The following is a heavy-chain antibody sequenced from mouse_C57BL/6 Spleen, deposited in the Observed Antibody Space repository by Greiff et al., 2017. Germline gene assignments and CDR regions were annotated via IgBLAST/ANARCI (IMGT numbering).Heavy chain of an antibody. D-gene: IGHD3-3*01. V-gene: IGHV1-69*01. Sequence: QVQLQQPGAELVMPGASVKLSCKASGYTFTSYWMHWVKQRPGQGLEWIGEIDPSDSYTNYNQKFKGKSTFTVDKSSSTAYMQLSSLTSEDSAVYYCARREGTAWFAYWGQGTLVTVSA. CDR3: ARREGTAWFAY. CDR1: GYTFTSYW. J-gene: IGHJ3*01. CDR2: IDPSDSYT.